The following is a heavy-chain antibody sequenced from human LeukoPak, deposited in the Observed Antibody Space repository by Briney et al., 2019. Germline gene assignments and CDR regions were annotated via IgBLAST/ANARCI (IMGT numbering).Heavy chain of an antibody. V-gene: IGHV3-7*03. J-gene: IGHJ4*02. CDR1: GFTFSSYW. Sequence: TGGSLRLSCAASGFTFSSYWMSWVRQAPGKGLEWVANIKQDGSEKYYVDSVKGRFTISRDNAKNSLYLQMNSLRAEDTAVYYCARVLADEYYYDSSGYRGYYFDYWGQGTLVTVSS. CDR2: IKQDGSEK. CDR3: ARVLADEYYYDSSGYRGYYFDY. D-gene: IGHD3-22*01.